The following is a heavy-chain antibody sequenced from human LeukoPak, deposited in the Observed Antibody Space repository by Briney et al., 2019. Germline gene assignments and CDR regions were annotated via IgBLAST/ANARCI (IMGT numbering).Heavy chain of an antibody. J-gene: IGHJ4*02. V-gene: IGHV5-51*01. CDR2: IYPDDSDT. Sequence: GESLKISCKGSGYSFTSYWIGWVRQMPGKGLEWVGIIYPDDSDTRYSPSFQDQVIISADKSISTAYLQWSSLKASDTAMYYCARHYPGGDYFIDYRGQGTLVTVSP. CDR3: ARHYPGGDYFIDY. CDR1: GYSFTSYW. D-gene: IGHD4-17*01.